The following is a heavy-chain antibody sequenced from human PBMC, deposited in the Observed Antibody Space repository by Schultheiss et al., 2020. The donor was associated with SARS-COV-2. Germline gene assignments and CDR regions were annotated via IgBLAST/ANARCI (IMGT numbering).Heavy chain of an antibody. CDR2: IIPIFGIA. CDR1: GYTFTSYA. CDR3: AKDLHQLSEDYYYYGMDV. Sequence: SVKVSCKASGYTFTSYAISWVRQAPGQGLEWMGRIIPIFGIANYAQKFQGRVTITADESTSTAYMELSSLRSEDTAVYYCAKDLHQLSEDYYYYGMDVWGQGTTVTVSS. J-gene: IGHJ6*02. V-gene: IGHV1-69*13. D-gene: IGHD2-2*01.